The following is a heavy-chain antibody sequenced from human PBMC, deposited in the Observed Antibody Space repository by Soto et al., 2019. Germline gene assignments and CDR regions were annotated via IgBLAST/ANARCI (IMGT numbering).Heavy chain of an antibody. CDR3: ARDPLWGTAMVLWYFDL. CDR1: GVTFSSYA. J-gene: IGHJ2*01. CDR2: ISYDGSNK. V-gene: IGHV3-30-3*01. D-gene: IGHD5-18*01. Sequence: GGFLRLSCAASGVTFSSYAMHWVRQAPGKGLEWVAVISYDGSNKYYADSVKGRFTISRDNSKNTLYLQMNSLRAEDTAVYYCARDPLWGTAMVLWYFDLWGRGTLVTVSS.